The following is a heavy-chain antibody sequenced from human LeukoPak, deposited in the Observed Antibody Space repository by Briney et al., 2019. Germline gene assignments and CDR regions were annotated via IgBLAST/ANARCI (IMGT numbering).Heavy chain of an antibody. V-gene: IGHV4-59*01. J-gene: IGHJ6*02. CDR3: ARGVGGPYYYGMDA. D-gene: IGHD5/OR15-5a*01. CDR1: GGSISSYY. CDR2: IYYSGST. Sequence: SETLSLTCTVSGGSISSYYWSWIRQPPGKGLEWIGYIYYSGSTNYNPSLKSRVTISVDTSKNQFSLKLSSVTAADTAVYYCARGVGGPYYYGMDAWGQGTTVTVSS.